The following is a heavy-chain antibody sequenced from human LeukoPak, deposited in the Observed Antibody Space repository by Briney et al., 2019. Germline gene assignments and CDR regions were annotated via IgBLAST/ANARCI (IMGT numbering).Heavy chain of an antibody. CDR2: IKEDGSEK. CDR3: ARLRGFDY. Sequence: GGSLRLSCAASGFTFSSYSMNWVRQAPGKGPEWVANIKEDGSEKYYVDSVKGRFTISRDNANNSLYLQMNSLRAEDTAVYYCARLRGFDYWGQGTLVTVSS. V-gene: IGHV3-7*01. D-gene: IGHD3-10*01. J-gene: IGHJ4*02. CDR1: GFTFSSYS.